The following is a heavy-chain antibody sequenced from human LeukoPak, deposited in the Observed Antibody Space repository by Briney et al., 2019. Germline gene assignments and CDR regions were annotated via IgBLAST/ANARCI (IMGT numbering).Heavy chain of an antibody. CDR1: GFTFSSYA. J-gene: IGHJ4*02. CDR2: ISGSGGST. Sequence: GGSLRLSCAASGFTFSSYAMSWVRQAPGKGLEWVSAISGSGGSTYYADSVKGRFTISRDNSKNTLYLQMNSLRAEDTAVYYCAKSNISPQMATILRFDYWGQGTLVTVSS. D-gene: IGHD5-24*01. CDR3: AKSNISPQMATILRFDY. V-gene: IGHV3-23*01.